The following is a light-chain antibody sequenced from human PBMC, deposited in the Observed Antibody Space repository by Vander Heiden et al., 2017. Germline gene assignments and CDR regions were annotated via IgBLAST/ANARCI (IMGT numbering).Light chain of an antibody. J-gene: IGKJ3*01. V-gene: IGKV1-39*01. CDR1: QSMGKY. CDR3: QLNDRTPPFT. Sequence: DIQMTPSPSPLSAAVGDSVTITCRASQSMGKYLSWYQQKPGRAPKLLIYTASTLQSGVPSRCSGSGSGTDFTLTISSLQADDFGTYYCQLNDRTPPFTFGPGTKVEIK. CDR2: TAS.